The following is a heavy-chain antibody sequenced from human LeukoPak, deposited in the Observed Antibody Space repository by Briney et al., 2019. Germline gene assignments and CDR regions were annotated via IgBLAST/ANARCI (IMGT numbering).Heavy chain of an antibody. CDR2: ITPYSAAT. Sequence: GASVNVSCQSSGYTYTPYHIHSVRQAPDQGLEWMGWITPYSAATKYAQKFQDRVTMTRDTSVSTAYMDLSSPRSDDTAVYYCARGSYGSGSYPSDVWGQGTTVTVSS. CDR1: GYTYTPYH. D-gene: IGHD3-10*01. J-gene: IGHJ6*02. CDR3: ARGSYGSGSYPSDV. V-gene: IGHV1-2*02.